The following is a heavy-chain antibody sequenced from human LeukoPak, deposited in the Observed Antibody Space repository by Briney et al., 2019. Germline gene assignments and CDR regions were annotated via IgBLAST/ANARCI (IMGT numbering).Heavy chain of an antibody. D-gene: IGHD4-17*01. CDR3: AALGDYRVG. CDR2: INSRPDCVTP. Sequence: GGSLRLSWAASGFTFRNAWMSWVRQAPGKGLVLVGRINSRPDCVTPEYAAPLKGRFPISRDDSKNTLYLQINSLKIEDTAVYYCAALGDYRVGWGQGTLVTVTS. V-gene: IGHV3-15*01. CDR1: GFTFRNAW. J-gene: IGHJ4*02.